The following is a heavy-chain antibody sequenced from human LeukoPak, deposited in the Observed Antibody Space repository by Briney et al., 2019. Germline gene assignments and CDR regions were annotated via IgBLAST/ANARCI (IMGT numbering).Heavy chain of an antibody. V-gene: IGHV3-30-3*01. D-gene: IGHD2-2*01. J-gene: IGHJ4*02. CDR2: ISYDGSNK. Sequence: PGGSLRLSCAASGSTFSSYAMHWVRQAPGKGLEWVAVISYDGSNKYYADSVKGRFTISRDNSKNTLYLQMNSLRAEDTAVYYCARDPSLTGPFDYWGQGTLVTVSS. CDR1: GSTFSSYA. CDR3: ARDPSLTGPFDY.